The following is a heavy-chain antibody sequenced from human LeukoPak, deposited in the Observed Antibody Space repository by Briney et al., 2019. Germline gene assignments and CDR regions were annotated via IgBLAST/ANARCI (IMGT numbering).Heavy chain of an antibody. Sequence: PGGSLRLSCAASGFTFNSYTMNWVRQAPGKGLESVSSIRSNSRGINYADSVKGRFTISRDNDKNTVFLEMNSLRAEDTAVYYCAREGNYDILTGLDAFDIWGQGTMVTVSS. J-gene: IGHJ3*02. D-gene: IGHD3-9*01. CDR2: IRSNSRGI. CDR3: AREGNYDILTGLDAFDI. CDR1: GFTFNSYT. V-gene: IGHV3-21*06.